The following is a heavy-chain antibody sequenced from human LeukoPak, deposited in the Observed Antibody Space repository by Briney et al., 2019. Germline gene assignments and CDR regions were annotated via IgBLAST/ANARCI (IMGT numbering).Heavy chain of an antibody. V-gene: IGHV1-69*02. J-gene: IGHJ3*02. CDR1: GGTFSSYT. Sequence: GASVKVSCKASGGTFSSYTISWVRQAPGQGLEWMGRIIPILGIANYAQKFQGRVTITADKSTSTAYMELSSLRSEDTAVYYCARGVSSHPTDAFDIWGQGTMVTVSS. D-gene: IGHD2-8*01. CDR2: IIPILGIA. CDR3: ARGVSSHPTDAFDI.